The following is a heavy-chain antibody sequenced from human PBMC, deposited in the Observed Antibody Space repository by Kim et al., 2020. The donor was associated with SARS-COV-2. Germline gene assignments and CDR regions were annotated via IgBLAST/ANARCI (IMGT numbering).Heavy chain of an antibody. V-gene: IGHV3-13*01. Sequence: GGSLRLSCAASGFTFSSYDMHWVRQATGKGLEWVSAIGTAGDTYYPGSVKGRFTISRENAKNSLYLQMNSLRAGETAVYYCARGDILTGYFIPPYYYGMDVWGQGTTVTVSS. D-gene: IGHD3-9*01. CDR1: GFTFSSYD. CDR2: IGTAGDT. J-gene: IGHJ6*02. CDR3: ARGDILTGYFIPPYYYGMDV.